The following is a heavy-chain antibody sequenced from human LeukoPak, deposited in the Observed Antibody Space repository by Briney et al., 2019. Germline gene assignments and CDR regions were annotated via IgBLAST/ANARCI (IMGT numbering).Heavy chain of an antibody. Sequence: PGGSLRLSCAASGFILSSYAMHWVRQAPGKGLEWVAVISYDGSNKYYADSVKGRFTISRDNSKNTLYLQMNSLRAEDTAVYYCARAKWLAIFDYWGQGTLVTVSS. CDR3: ARAKWLAIFDY. D-gene: IGHD6-19*01. V-gene: IGHV3-30-3*01. CDR1: GFILSSYA. CDR2: ISYDGSNK. J-gene: IGHJ4*02.